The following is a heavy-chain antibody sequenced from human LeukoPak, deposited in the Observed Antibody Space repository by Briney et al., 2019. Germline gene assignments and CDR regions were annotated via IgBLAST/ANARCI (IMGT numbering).Heavy chain of an antibody. CDR2: INDSGGNT. J-gene: IGHJ4*02. Sequence: PGGSLRLSCAASGFTLSSYAMSWVRQAPGKGLEWVSLINDSGGNTYYADSVKGRFTISRDNSKNTLFLQKRSLSAADTAVLYCAKTSAGIRGGYFDYWGQGTLVTVSS. D-gene: IGHD3-10*01. CDR1: GFTLSSYA. CDR3: AKTSAGIRGGYFDY. V-gene: IGHV3-23*01.